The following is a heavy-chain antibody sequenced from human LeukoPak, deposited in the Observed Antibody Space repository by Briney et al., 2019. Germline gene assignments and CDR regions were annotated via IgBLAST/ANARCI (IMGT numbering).Heavy chain of an antibody. CDR3: ARVFDAFDI. J-gene: IGHJ3*02. CDR1: GFTFDEYA. V-gene: IGHV3-9*01. D-gene: IGHD6-13*01. Sequence: GGSLRLSCAASGFTFDEYAMHWVRQAPGKGLEWVSGINWNSGSIGYADSVKGRFTISRDNAKNSLYLQMNSLRAEDTAVYYCARVFDAFDIWGQGTMVTVSS. CDR2: INWNSGSI.